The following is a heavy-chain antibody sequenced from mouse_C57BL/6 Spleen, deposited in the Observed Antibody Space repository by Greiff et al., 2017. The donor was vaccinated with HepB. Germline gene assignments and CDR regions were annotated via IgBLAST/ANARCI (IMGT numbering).Heavy chain of an antibody. CDR2: MYPGDGDT. D-gene: IGHD1-1*01. CDR1: GYAFSSYW. CDR3: ARSSITTVVDYFDY. J-gene: IGHJ2*01. V-gene: IGHV1-80*01. Sequence: QVQLQQSGAELVKPGASVKISCKASGYAFSSYWMNWVKQRPGKGLEWIGQMYPGDGDTNYNGKFKGKATLTADKSSSTAYMQLSSLTSEDSAVYFCARSSITTVVDYFDYWGQGTTLTVSS.